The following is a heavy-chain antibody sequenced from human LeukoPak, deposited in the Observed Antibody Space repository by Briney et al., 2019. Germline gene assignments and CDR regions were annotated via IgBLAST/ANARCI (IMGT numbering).Heavy chain of an antibody. J-gene: IGHJ4*02. D-gene: IGHD7-27*01. Sequence: ASVKVSCKASGYTFTGYYMHWVRQAPGQGLEWMGRINPNSGGTNYAQKFQGRVTMTRDTSISTAYTELSRLRSDDMAVYYCALDHKINWVDYWGQGTLVTVSS. CDR1: GYTFTGYY. CDR3: ALDHKINWVDY. V-gene: IGHV1-2*06. CDR2: INPNSGGT.